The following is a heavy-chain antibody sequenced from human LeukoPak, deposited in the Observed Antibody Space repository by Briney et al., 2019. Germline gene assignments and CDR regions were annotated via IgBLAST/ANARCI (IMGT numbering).Heavy chain of an antibody. V-gene: IGHV4-34*01. D-gene: IGHD2/OR15-2a*01. CDR2: ISHSGST. CDR3: ARRDPFLAAGFGY. J-gene: IGHJ4*02. Sequence: PSETLSLTCAVYGGSFSGYYWSWIRQPPGKGLEWIGEISHSGSTNYNPSLKSRVTISVDTSKNQFSLKLISVTAADTAVYYCARRDPFLAAGFGYWGQGTLVTVSS. CDR1: GGSFSGYY.